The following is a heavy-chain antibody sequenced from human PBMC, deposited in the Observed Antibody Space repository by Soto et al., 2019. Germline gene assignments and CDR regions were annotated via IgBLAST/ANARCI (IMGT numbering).Heavy chain of an antibody. V-gene: IGHV4-4*07. CDR2: IYTSGST. D-gene: IGHD2-2*01. J-gene: IGHJ2*01. CDR1: GGSISSYY. Sequence: QVQLQESGPGLVKPSETLSLTCTVSGGSISSYYWSWIRQPAGKGLEWIGRIYTSGSTNYNPSLKSRVTMSVDTSKNQFSLKLSSVTAADTAVYYCARDEGYCSSTSCYVDPYWYFDLWGRGTLVTVSS. CDR3: ARDEGYCSSTSCYVDPYWYFDL.